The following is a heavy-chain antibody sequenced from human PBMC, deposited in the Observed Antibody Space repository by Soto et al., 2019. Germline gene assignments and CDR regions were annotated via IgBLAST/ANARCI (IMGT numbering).Heavy chain of an antibody. CDR1: GYSITSGYY. D-gene: IGHD4-17*01. CDR3: ERDSYGGNSDFDI. V-gene: IGHV4-38-2*02. J-gene: IGHJ3*02. Sequence: PSETLSLTCTVSGYSITSGYYWGWIRQPPGKGLEWIGSIYHSGSTYYNPSLKSRVTISVDTSNNQFSLKLSSVTAADTAVYYCERDSYGGNSDFDIWGQGTMVTVSS. CDR2: IYHSGST.